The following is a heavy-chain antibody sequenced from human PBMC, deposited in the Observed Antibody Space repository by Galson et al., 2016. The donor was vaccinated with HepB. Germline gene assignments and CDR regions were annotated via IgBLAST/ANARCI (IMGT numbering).Heavy chain of an antibody. D-gene: IGHD6-13*01. J-gene: IGHJ4*02. Sequence: SVKVSCKASGYTFTGYVISWVRQAPGQGLEWMGWINTSKGNTYYAQKFQGRVTLTIDTSTSTAYMELRSLISDDAAVYYCATRPADGSPYYFDCWGQGTLVTVSS. CDR3: ATRPADGSPYYFDC. CDR1: GYTFTGYV. CDR2: INTSKGNT. V-gene: IGHV1-18*01.